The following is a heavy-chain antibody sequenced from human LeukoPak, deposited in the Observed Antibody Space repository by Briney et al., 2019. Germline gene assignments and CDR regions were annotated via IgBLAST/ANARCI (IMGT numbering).Heavy chain of an antibody. D-gene: IGHD2-2*02. V-gene: IGHV4-59*01. CDR1: GGSISSYY. CDR3: ARPVVPAAIEVSAHWYFDL. J-gene: IGHJ2*01. Sequence: SETLSLTCTVSGGSISSYYWSWIRQPPGKGLEWIGYIYYSGSTNYNPSLKSRVTISVDTSKNQFSLKLSSVTAADTAVYYCARPVVPAAIEVSAHWYFDLWGRGTLVTVSS. CDR2: IYYSGST.